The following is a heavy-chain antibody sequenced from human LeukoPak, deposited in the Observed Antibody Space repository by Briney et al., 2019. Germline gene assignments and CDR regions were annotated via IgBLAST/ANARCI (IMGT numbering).Heavy chain of an antibody. J-gene: IGHJ3*02. CDR2: INPNNGGT. CDR3: ARGGNSALDAFDI. Sequence: ASVKVSCKAYGYTFTGYYMHWVRQAPGQGLGWIGWINPNNGGTKYEQKFQGRVTMTRDTSITTAYMELSRLRSDDMAVYYCARGGNSALDAFDIWGQGTMVTVSS. CDR1: GYTFTGYY. V-gene: IGHV1-2*02. D-gene: IGHD4-23*01.